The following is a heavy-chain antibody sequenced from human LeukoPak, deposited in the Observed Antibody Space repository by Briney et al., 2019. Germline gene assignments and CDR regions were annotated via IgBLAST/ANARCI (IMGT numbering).Heavy chain of an antibody. J-gene: IGHJ4*02. V-gene: IGHV1-69*05. CDR1: GGTFSSYA. CDR2: IIPIFGTA. Sequence: SVKVSCKASGGTFSSYAISWVRQAPGQGLEWMEWIIPIFGTANYAQKFQDRVTITTDESTSTAYMELSSLRSEDTAVYYCATQPATMIDYWGQGTLVTVSS. D-gene: IGHD5-24*01. CDR3: ATQPATMIDY.